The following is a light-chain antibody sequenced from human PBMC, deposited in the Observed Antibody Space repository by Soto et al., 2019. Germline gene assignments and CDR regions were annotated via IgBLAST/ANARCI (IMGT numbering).Light chain of an antibody. CDR3: QQYQSFSLT. CDR1: QYIGRY. V-gene: IGKV1-39*01. Sequence: DIQMTQSPSSLSASVGDRVTITCRAGQYIGRYLNWYQQKPGKAPKLLIYAASSLHSGVPSRSSGSGSGSEFSLTISSLQPDDFATYYCQQYQSFSLTFGGGTKVDIK. CDR2: AAS. J-gene: IGKJ4*01.